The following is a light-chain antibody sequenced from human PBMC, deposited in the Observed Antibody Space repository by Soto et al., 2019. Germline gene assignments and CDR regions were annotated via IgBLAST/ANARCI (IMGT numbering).Light chain of an antibody. V-gene: IGLV3-1*01. J-gene: IGLJ2*01. Sequence: SYELTQPPSVSVSSGQTSSITCSRDNLENKYAAWYQQKPGQSPVLVIYQATKRPSGIPERFFGSNSWNTATLTNSGTQAMYEADYYCQAWDSNKVVFGGGTKLTFL. CDR2: QAT. CDR1: NLENKY. CDR3: QAWDSNKVV.